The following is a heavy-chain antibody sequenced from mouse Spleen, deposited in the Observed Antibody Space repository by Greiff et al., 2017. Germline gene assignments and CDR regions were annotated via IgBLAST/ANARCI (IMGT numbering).Heavy chain of an antibody. CDR2: IHPNSGST. Sequence: QVQLQQPGAELVKPGASVKLSCQASGYTFTSYWMHWVKQRPGQGLEWIGVIHPNSGSTNYNEKFKSKATLTVDKSSSTAYMQLSSLTSEDSAVYCCAKDDYDGFAYWGQGTLVTVSA. CDR1: GYTFTSYW. J-gene: IGHJ3*01. CDR3: AKDDYDGFAY. D-gene: IGHD2-4*01. V-gene: IGHV1-64*01.